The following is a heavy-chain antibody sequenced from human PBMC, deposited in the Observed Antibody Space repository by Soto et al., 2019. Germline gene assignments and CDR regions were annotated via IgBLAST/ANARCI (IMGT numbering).Heavy chain of an antibody. CDR3: ARAGPGFCTNGVCWFDP. CDR1: GGSISSYY. J-gene: IGHJ5*02. CDR2: IYYSGST. Sequence: SETLSLTCTVSGGSISSYYWSWIRQPPGKGLEWIGYIYYSGSTNYNPSLKSRVTISVDTSKNQFSLKLSSVTAADTAVYYCARAGPGFCTNGVCWFDPWGQGTLVTVSS. D-gene: IGHD2-8*01. V-gene: IGHV4-59*01.